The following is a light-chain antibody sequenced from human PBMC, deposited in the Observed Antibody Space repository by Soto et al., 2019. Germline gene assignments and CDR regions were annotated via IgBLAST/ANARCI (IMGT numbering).Light chain of an antibody. V-gene: IGKV3-20*01. CDR1: QSVNINY. Sequence: EIVLTQSPGTLSLSPGERATLSCRASQSVNINYFAWYQQKSGQAPRLLIYGTSNRASGIPDRFSGSGSGTDFTLSICGLEPEDFAVYFCQQYANSRTFGQGTKVEIK. CDR2: GTS. CDR3: QQYANSRT. J-gene: IGKJ1*01.